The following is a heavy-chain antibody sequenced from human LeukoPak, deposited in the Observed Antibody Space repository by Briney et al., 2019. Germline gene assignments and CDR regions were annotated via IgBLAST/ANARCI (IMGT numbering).Heavy chain of an antibody. CDR1: GGTFSNSV. D-gene: IGHD1-7*01. Sequence: VASVKVSCKAFGGTFSNSVINWVRQAPGQGLEWMGGILPVFGTPNYAQKFQGRVTITADESTSTAYMELSSLRSEDTAVYFCARGLLSGTRYYYYSYMDVWGTGTTVTVSS. J-gene: IGHJ6*03. V-gene: IGHV1-69*13. CDR2: ILPVFGTP. CDR3: ARGLLSGTRYYYYSYMDV.